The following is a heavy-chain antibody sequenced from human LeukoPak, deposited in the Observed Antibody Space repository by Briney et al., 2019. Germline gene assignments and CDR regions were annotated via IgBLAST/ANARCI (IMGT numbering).Heavy chain of an antibody. CDR1: GGSISSSSYY. CDR3: ARDYNSSGWYWFDP. Sequence: SETLSLTCTVSGGSISSSSYYWSWIRQPPGKGLEWIGYIYYSGSTNYNPSLKSRVTISVDTSKNQFSLKLSSVTAADTAVYYCARDYNSSGWYWFDPWGQGTLVTVSS. J-gene: IGHJ5*02. CDR2: IYYSGST. D-gene: IGHD6-19*01. V-gene: IGHV4-61*01.